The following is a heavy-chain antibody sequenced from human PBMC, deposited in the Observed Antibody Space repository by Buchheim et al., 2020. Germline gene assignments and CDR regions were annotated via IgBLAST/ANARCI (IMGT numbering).Heavy chain of an antibody. Sequence: QVQLVESGGGVVQPGRSLRLSCAASGFTFSSYGMHWVRQAPGKGLEWVAVISYDGSNKYYADSVKGRFTISRDNSKNTLYLQMNSLRAEDTAVYYCAKVGATGTTAYYYYGMDVWGQGTT. V-gene: IGHV3-30*18. CDR2: ISYDGSNK. CDR1: GFTFSSYG. D-gene: IGHD1-7*01. CDR3: AKVGATGTTAYYYYGMDV. J-gene: IGHJ6*02.